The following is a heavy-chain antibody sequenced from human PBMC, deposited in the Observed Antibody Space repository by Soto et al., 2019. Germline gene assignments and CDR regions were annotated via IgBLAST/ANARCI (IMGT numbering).Heavy chain of an antibody. CDR2: MNPNSGNT. J-gene: IGHJ4*02. D-gene: IGHD2-21*02. CDR3: ARVVLPGYCGGDCGNYFDY. V-gene: IGHV1-8*01. Sequence: GASVKVSCKASGYTFTSYDINWVRHATGQGLEWMGWMNPNSGNTGYAQKFQGRGTMTRNTSISTAYMELSSLRSEDTAVYYCARVVLPGYCGGDCGNYFDYWGQGTLVTVSS. CDR1: GYTFTSYD.